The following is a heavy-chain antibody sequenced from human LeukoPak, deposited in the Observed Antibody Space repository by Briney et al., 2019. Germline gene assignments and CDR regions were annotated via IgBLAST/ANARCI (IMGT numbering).Heavy chain of an antibody. CDR2: INHSGST. V-gene: IGHV4-34*01. Sequence: SETLSLTCAVYGGSFSGYYWSWIRQPPGKGLEWIGEINHSGSTNYNPSLKSRVTISVDTSKNQFSLKLSSVTAADTAVYYCARTLKEGYSYGSYYFDYWGQGTPVTVSS. CDR3: ARTLKEGYSYGSYYFDY. J-gene: IGHJ4*02. CDR1: GGSFSGYY. D-gene: IGHD5-18*01.